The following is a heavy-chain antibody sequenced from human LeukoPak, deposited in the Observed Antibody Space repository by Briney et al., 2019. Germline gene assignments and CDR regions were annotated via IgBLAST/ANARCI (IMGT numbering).Heavy chain of an antibody. D-gene: IGHD6-19*01. CDR2: ISGSGGST. CDR3: AKVRLALDY. J-gene: IGHJ4*02. CDR1: GFTFSSYG. Sequence: PGGSLRLSCAASGFTFSSYGMSWVRQAPGKGLEWVSAISGSGGSTYYADSVKGRFTISRDNSKNTLYLQMNSPRAAATAVYYCAKVRLALDYWGQGTLHTVS. V-gene: IGHV3-23*01.